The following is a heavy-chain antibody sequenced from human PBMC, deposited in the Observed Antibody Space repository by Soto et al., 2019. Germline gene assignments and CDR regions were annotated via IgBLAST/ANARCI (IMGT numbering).Heavy chain of an antibody. CDR1: GGTFSSYA. V-gene: IGHV1-69*13. Sequence: ASVKVSCKASGGTFSSYAISWVRQAPGQGLEWMGGIIPIFGTANYAQKFQGRVTITADESTSTAYMELSSLRSEDTAVYYCASSPISFRSVYYYGMDVWGQGTTVTVSS. J-gene: IGHJ6*02. CDR3: ASSPISFRSVYYYGMDV. D-gene: IGHD3-16*02. CDR2: IIPIFGTA.